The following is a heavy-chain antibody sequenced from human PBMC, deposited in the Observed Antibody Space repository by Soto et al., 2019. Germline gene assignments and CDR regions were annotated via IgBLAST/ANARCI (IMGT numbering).Heavy chain of an antibody. CDR2: MYHSGDS. CDR1: GGSISSGGYY. Sequence: SETLSLTCTVSGGSISSGGYYWSWIRQHPGRGLEWIGEMYHSGDSNFNPSLKSRVTISVDKSKNQFSMQMASVTAADTALYYCTRASASSMLRGVVINWGRGTQVTVSS. V-gene: IGHV4-31*09. D-gene: IGHD3-10*01. CDR3: TRASASSMLRGVVIN. J-gene: IGHJ4*02.